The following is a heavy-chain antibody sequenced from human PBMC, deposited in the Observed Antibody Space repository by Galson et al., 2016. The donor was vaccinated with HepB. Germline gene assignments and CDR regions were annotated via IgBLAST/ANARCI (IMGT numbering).Heavy chain of an antibody. CDR1: GFTFSGYY. Sequence: LRLSCAASGFTFSGYYMSWIRQAPGKGLEWISYITSSGSTIYYADSVKGRFTISRDNAQNSLYLQMNNLRPEDTAVYYCARDYGPGGQIQKYDYWGQGTLVTVSS. CDR3: ARDYGPGGQIQKYDY. V-gene: IGHV3-11*01. CDR2: ITSSGSTI. D-gene: IGHD3-10*01. J-gene: IGHJ4*02.